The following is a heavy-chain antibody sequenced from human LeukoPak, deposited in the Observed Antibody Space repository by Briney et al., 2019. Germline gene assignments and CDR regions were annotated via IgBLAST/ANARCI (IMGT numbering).Heavy chain of an antibody. D-gene: IGHD3-10*01. J-gene: IGHJ4*02. Sequence: KFQGRVTITRDTSASTAYMELSSLRSEDTAVYYCARTLYYYGSGSYYSSFDYWGQGTPVTVSS. CDR3: ARTLYYYGSGSYYSSFDY. V-gene: IGHV1-3*01.